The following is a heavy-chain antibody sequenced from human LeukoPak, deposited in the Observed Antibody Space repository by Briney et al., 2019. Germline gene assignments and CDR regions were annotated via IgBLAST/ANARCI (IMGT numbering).Heavy chain of an antibody. J-gene: IGHJ4*02. V-gene: IGHV3-30*18. Sequence: GGSESLFCGVCGLTLSRYDMHWVRHAPGKAVEWVAVISYDGSNTYYADSVKGRFTISRDNSKNTLYLQMNSMRAEDTAVYYCAKDLGYSDYWGQGTLVTVSS. CDR1: GLTLSRYD. D-gene: IGHD2-21*01. CDR2: ISYDGSNT. CDR3: AKDLGYSDY.